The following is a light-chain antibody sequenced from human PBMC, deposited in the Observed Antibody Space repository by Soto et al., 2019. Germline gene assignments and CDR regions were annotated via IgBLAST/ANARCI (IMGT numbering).Light chain of an antibody. Sequence: EIVLTQSPGTLSLSPGERATLTCRASQSVSNYLAWYQQKPGQAPRLLIYGASWRATGIPDRFSGSGSGTDFTLTISRLVPEDFAVYYCQQRSNWPWTFGQGTKVDIK. CDR3: QQRSNWPWT. CDR2: GAS. V-gene: IGKV3D-20*02. CDR1: QSVSNY. J-gene: IGKJ1*01.